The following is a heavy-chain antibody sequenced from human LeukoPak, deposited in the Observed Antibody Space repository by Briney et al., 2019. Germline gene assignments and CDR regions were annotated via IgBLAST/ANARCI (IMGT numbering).Heavy chain of an antibody. CDR2: IYSGGST. CDR3: ARDRGDGYNGAFDI. Sequence: TGGSLRLSCAASGFTFSSYWMHWVRQAPGKGLEWVSVIYSGGSTYYADSVKGRFTISRDNSKNTLYLQMNSLRAEDTAVYYCARDRGDGYNGAFDIWGQGTMVTVSS. D-gene: IGHD5-24*01. J-gene: IGHJ3*02. CDR1: GFTFSSYW. V-gene: IGHV3-53*01.